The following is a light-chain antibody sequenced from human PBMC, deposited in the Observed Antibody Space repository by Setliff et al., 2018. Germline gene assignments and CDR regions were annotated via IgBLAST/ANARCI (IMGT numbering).Light chain of an antibody. Sequence: QSALTQPASVSGSPGQSITISCTGTSSDVGYYNYVSWYQQHPGEAPQLKIYEVSNRPSGVSDRFTGSKSGNTASLTISGLQAGDEADYYCSSHSSTGTDVVGTGTKVTVL. V-gene: IGLV2-14*01. CDR1: SSDVGYYNY. CDR3: SSHSSTGTDV. CDR2: EVS. J-gene: IGLJ1*01.